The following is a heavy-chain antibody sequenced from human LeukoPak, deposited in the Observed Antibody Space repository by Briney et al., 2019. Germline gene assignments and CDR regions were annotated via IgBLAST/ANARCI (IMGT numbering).Heavy chain of an antibody. CDR2: IYYSGST. V-gene: IGHV4-59*08. Sequence: SETLSLTCTVSGGSISTYYWSWFRQSPGKGLEWIGSIYYSGSTNYNPSLKSRVTISVDTSKNQFSLELSSVTAADTAVYYCAVNLTKHTFDIWGQGTMVTVSS. J-gene: IGHJ3*02. CDR1: GGSISTYY. D-gene: IGHD1-1*01. CDR3: AVNLTKHTFDI.